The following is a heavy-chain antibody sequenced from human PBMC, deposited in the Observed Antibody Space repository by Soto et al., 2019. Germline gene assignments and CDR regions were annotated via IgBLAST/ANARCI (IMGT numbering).Heavy chain of an antibody. J-gene: IGHJ4*02. Sequence: GGSLRLSCAASGFTFSSYGMHWVRQAPGKGLEWVAVISYDGSNKYYADSVKGRFTISRDNSKNTLYLQMNSLRAEDTAVYYCEKDLGLELPDYWGQGNLVTVSS. V-gene: IGHV3-30*18. CDR2: ISYDGSNK. D-gene: IGHD1-7*01. CDR1: GFTFSSYG. CDR3: EKDLGLELPDY.